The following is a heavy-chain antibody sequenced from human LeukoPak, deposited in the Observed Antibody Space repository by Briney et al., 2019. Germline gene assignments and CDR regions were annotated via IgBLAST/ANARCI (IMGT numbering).Heavy chain of an antibody. Sequence: ASVKVSCKSSGCTFTGYYMHWVRQAPGQGLEWMGRINPNSGGTNYAQKFQGRVTMTRDTSINTAYMDLSRLRSDDTAVYYCASPYYYDSSGYSPGGYWGQGTLVTVSS. D-gene: IGHD3-22*01. CDR2: INPNSGGT. J-gene: IGHJ4*02. V-gene: IGHV1-2*06. CDR3: ASPYYYDSSGYSPGGY. CDR1: GCTFTGYY.